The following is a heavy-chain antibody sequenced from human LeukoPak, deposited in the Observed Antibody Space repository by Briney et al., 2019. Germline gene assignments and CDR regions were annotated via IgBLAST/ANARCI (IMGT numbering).Heavy chain of an antibody. J-gene: IGHJ4*02. V-gene: IGHV1-2*02. CDR2: INPNSGGT. CDR1: GYTFTGYY. D-gene: IGHD3-9*01. CDR3: ATDSNGAFDI. Sequence: ASVKVSCKASGYTFTGYYMHWVRQAPGQGLEWMGWINPNSGGTKYAQKFQDRVTMTRDTSITTGYMELSRLRSDDTAVYYCATDSNGAFDIWGQGTLVTVSS.